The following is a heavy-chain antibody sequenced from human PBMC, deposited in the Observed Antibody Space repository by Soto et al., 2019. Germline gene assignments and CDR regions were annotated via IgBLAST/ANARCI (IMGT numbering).Heavy chain of an antibody. J-gene: IGHJ4*02. D-gene: IGHD6-19*01. CDR2: IWYDGSNK. CDR1: GFTFSSYG. CDR3: ARDQRVAVDWLDY. V-gene: IGHV3-33*01. Sequence: GGSLRLSCAASGFTFSSYGMYWVRQAPGKGLEWVAVIWYDGSNKYYADSVKGRFTISRDNSKNTLYLQMNSLRAEDTAVYYCARDQRVAVDWLDYWGQGTLVTVSS.